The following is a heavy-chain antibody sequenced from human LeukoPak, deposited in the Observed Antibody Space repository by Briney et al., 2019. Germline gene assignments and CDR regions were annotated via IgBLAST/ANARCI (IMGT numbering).Heavy chain of an antibody. J-gene: IGHJ6*03. CDR3: ARGYCSGGSCYSYYYYNYMDV. CDR2: IYYRGST. V-gene: IGHV4-39*07. CDR1: GGSISSSSYY. D-gene: IGHD2-15*01. Sequence: SETLSLTRTVSGGSISSSSYYWGWIRQPPGKGLEWIGSIYYRGSTYYNPSLKSRVTISVDTSKNQFSLKLSSVTAADTAVYYCARGYCSGGSCYSYYYYNYMDVWGKGTTVTVSS.